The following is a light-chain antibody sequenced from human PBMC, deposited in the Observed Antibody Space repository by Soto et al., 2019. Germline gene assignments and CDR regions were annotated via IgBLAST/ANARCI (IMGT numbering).Light chain of an antibody. CDR2: GAS. J-gene: IGKJ5*01. CDR3: QQYGISPVT. V-gene: IGKV3-20*01. CDR1: QSVSSSY. Sequence: VLTQSPGTLSLSPGGRATLSCRASQSVSSSYLAWYQQKPGQAPRLLIYGASSRATGIPDRFSGSGFGTHFTLTITRLEPEDFAVFYCQQYGISPVTFGQGTRLEI.